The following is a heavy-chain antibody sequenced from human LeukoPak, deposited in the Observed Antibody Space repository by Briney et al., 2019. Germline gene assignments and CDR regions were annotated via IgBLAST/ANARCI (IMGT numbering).Heavy chain of an antibody. CDR1: GFTFDDYG. CDR2: INWNGGST. V-gene: IGHV3-20*04. J-gene: IGHJ5*02. CDR3: ARVSRGGNWFDP. Sequence: GGSLRLSCAASGFTFDDYGMSWVRHAPGKGLEWVSGINWNGGSTGYADSVKGRFTISRDNAKNSLYLQMNSLRAEDTALYYCARVSRGGNWFDPWGQGTLVTVSS.